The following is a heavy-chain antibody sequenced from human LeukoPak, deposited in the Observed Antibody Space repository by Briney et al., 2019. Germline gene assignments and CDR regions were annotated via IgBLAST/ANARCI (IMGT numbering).Heavy chain of an antibody. CDR1: GYTFTSYD. Sequence: ASVKVSCKASGYTFTSYDINLVRQATGQGLELMGWMNPNSGNTGYSQKFQGRVTMTRNTSISTAYMELSSLRSEDTAVYYCARGRYDILTGYFGYYGMDVWGQGTTVTVSS. D-gene: IGHD3-9*01. CDR3: ARGRYDILTGYFGYYGMDV. V-gene: IGHV1-8*01. J-gene: IGHJ6*02. CDR2: MNPNSGNT.